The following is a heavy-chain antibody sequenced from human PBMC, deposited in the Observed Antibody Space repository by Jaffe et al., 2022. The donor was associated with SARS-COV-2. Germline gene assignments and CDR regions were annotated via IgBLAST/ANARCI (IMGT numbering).Heavy chain of an antibody. CDR2: ISYDGSNK. J-gene: IGHJ3*02. Sequence: QVQLVESGGGVVQPGRSLRLSCAASGFTFSSYAMHWVRQAPGKGLEWVAVISYDGSNKYYADSVKGRFTISRDNSKNTLYLQMNSLRAEDTAVYYCARPGGGDYDFWSGYYMGAFDIWGQGTMVTVSS. CDR1: GFTFSSYA. D-gene: IGHD3-3*01. V-gene: IGHV3-30-3*01. CDR3: ARPGGGDYDFWSGYYMGAFDI.